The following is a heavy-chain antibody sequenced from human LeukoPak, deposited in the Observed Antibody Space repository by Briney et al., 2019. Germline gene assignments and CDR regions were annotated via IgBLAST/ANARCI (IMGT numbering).Heavy chain of an antibody. Sequence: ASVKVSCKPSGYTLTRYGISWVRDAPGPRVGSVVWMSAYNGNTNYAQKLQGRVTMTTDTSTSTAYMELRSLRSDDTAVYYCARIVGATTGVGDRFDYWGQGTLVTVSS. D-gene: IGHD1-26*01. CDR1: GYTLTRYG. CDR2: MSAYNGNT. V-gene: IGHV1-18*01. J-gene: IGHJ4*02. CDR3: ARIVGATTGVGDRFDY.